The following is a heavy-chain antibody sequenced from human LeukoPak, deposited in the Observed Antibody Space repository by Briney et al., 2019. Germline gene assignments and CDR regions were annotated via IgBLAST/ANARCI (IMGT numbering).Heavy chain of an antibody. J-gene: IGHJ4*02. D-gene: IGHD5-18*01. CDR1: GGSLSGYH. CDR2: INHSGST. CDR3: ASTGYSYGYYFDY. Sequence: SETLSLTCAVYGGSLSGYHWSWIRQPPGKGLEWIGEINHSGSTNYNPSLKSRVTISVDTSKNQFSLKLSSVTAADTAVYYCASTGYSYGYYFDYWGQGTLVTVSS. V-gene: IGHV4-34*01.